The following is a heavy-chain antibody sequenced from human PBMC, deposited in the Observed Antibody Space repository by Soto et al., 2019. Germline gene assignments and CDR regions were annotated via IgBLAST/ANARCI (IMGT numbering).Heavy chain of an antibody. J-gene: IGHJ6*01. Sequence: QVQLVQSGPEVGKPGASVKVSCKASVYTFTGYYLHWVRQAPGQGLEWMGYINPDSGRTRYAQKFQGTVPMPRDTSITSAYLKLSSLKYNDSAIFYCALSFSQTNIDVWGQGTTVIVSS. CDR2: INPDSGRT. CDR3: ALSFSQTNIDV. CDR1: VYTFTGYY. V-gene: IGHV1-2*02.